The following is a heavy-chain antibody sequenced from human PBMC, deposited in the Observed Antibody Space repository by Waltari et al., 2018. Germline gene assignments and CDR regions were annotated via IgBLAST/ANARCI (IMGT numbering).Heavy chain of an antibody. Sequence: QVQLVQSGAEVKKPGASVKVSCKASGYTFTGYYMHWVRQAPGQGLEWIGLINPNSGGTNYAQKFQGWVTMTRETSISTAYMELSRLRSDDTAVYYCAGSIATDYSGSYSWHYFDYWGQGTLVTVSS. CDR2: INPNSGGT. J-gene: IGHJ4*02. CDR1: GYTFTGYY. V-gene: IGHV1-2*04. CDR3: AGSIATDYSGSYSWHYFDY. D-gene: IGHD1-26*01.